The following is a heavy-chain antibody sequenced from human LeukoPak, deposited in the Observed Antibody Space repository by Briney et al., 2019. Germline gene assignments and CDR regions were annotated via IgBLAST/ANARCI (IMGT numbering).Heavy chain of an antibody. D-gene: IGHD1-26*01. CDR2: ISSSSSYI. CDR3: VTEVSGSFPT. Sequence: GGSLRLSCAASGFTFSSYSMNWVRQAPGKGLEWVSSISSSSSYIYYADSVKGRFTISRDNAKKSVYSQMNTLRAEDTAVYYCVTEVSGSFPTWGQGTLVTVSS. V-gene: IGHV3-21*03. J-gene: IGHJ4*02. CDR1: GFTFSSYS.